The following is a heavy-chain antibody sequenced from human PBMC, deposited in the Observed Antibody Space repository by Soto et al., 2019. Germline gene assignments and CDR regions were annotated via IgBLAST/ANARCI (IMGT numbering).Heavy chain of an antibody. D-gene: IGHD3-10*01. CDR1: GGSVSPYY. Sequence: SETLSLTCTVSGGSVSPYYWNWIRQSAEKGLEWIGRVYVTGSTNFNPSLKSRVAMTIDTSNNQFSLKLNSVTAADSAVYYCARGGRDGFAIWGQGTMVTVSS. CDR2: VYVTGST. CDR3: ARGGRDGFAI. V-gene: IGHV4-4*07. J-gene: IGHJ3*02.